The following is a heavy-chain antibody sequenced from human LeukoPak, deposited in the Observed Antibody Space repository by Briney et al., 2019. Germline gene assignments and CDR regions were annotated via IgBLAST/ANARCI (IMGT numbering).Heavy chain of an antibody. CDR2: ISSDGTST. J-gene: IGHJ4*02. CDR3: ARVRSSSWFDY. V-gene: IGHV3-74*01. CDR1: GFTFSSSS. D-gene: IGHD6-13*01. Sequence: GGSLILSCSASGFTFSSSSMHWVRRAPGKGLVWVSRISSDGTSTNYEDSVKGRFIISRDNAKNTLYLQMNSLRAEDTAVYFCARVRSSSWFDYWGQGTLV.